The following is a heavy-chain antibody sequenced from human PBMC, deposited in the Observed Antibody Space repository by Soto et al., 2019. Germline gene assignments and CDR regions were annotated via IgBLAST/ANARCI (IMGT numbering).Heavy chain of an antibody. CDR3: ALALGPTTGLDY. CDR2: IFNSGTT. V-gene: IGHV4-31*02. CDR1: GASTVSHYH. Sequence: SETLSFTCSVSGASTVSHYHWTWIRQPPGKGLEWMGYIFNSGTTFYNPSLTSRLSISMDTSGNHFSLELRSVTAADTAVYYCALALGPTTGLDYWGQGTLVTAPQ. J-gene: IGHJ4*02. D-gene: IGHD1-26*01.